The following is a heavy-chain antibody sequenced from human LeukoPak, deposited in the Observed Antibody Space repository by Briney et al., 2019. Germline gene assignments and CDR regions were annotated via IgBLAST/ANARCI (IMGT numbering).Heavy chain of an antibody. V-gene: IGHV3-7*01. J-gene: IGHJ4*02. CDR3: ARALPWGSYYSLNPYYFDY. CDR2: IKQDGSEK. Sequence: GGSLRLSCAASRFNCNSHAMNWVRQAPGKGLEWVANIKQDGSEKYYVDSVKGRFTISRDNAKNSLYLQMNSLRAEDTAVYYCARALPWGSYYSLNPYYFDYWGQGTLVTVSS. CDR1: RFNCNSHA. D-gene: IGHD1-26*01.